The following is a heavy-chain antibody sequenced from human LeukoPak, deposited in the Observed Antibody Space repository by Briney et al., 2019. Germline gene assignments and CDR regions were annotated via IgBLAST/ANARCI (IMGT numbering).Heavy chain of an antibody. Sequence: GASVKVSCKASGYTFTGYYMHWVRQAPGQGLEWMGRINPNSGGTNYAQKFQGRVTMTTDTSTSTAYMELRGLRSDDTAVYYCARDRAVIGTAGTFDIWGQGTMVTISS. CDR3: ARDRAVIGTAGTFDI. J-gene: IGHJ3*02. CDR2: INPNSGGT. CDR1: GYTFTGYY. D-gene: IGHD2/OR15-2a*01. V-gene: IGHV1-2*06.